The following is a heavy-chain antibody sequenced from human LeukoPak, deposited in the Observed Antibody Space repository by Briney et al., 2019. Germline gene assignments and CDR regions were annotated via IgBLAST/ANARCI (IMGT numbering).Heavy chain of an antibody. Sequence: PSETLSLTCAVYGGSFSGYYWSWIRQPPGKGLEWIGEINHSGSTNYNPSLKSRVTISVDTSKNQFSLKLSSVTAADTAVYYCASALWFGAIDYWGQGTLVTVSS. CDR2: INHSGST. CDR3: ASALWFGAIDY. J-gene: IGHJ4*02. CDR1: GGSFSGYY. V-gene: IGHV4-34*01. D-gene: IGHD3-10*01.